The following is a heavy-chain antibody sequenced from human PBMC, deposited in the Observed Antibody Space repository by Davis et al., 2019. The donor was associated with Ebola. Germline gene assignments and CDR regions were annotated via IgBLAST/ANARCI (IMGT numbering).Heavy chain of an antibody. V-gene: IGHV3-33*01. CDR2: IWYDGSNK. Sequence: SPKISRAASGFTFSSYGMHWVRQAPGKGLEWVAVIWYDGSNKYYADSVKGRFTISRDDSKNTLYLQMNSLRAEDTAVYYCARDSDYGYYHGMDVWGQGTTVTVSS. CDR3: ARDSDYGYYHGMDV. J-gene: IGHJ6*02. D-gene: IGHD4-17*01. CDR1: GFTFSSYG.